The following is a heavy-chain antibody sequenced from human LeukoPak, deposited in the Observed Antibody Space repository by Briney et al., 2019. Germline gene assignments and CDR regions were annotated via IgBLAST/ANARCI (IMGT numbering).Heavy chain of an antibody. V-gene: IGHV3-23*01. CDR1: GFTFSSYA. Sequence: GGSLRLSCAASGFTFSSYAMSWVRQAPGKGLEWVSAISGSGGSTYYADSVKGRFTISRDNSKNTLYLQMNSLRAEDTAVYYCARGQRAAAGNYYYYYYMDVWGKGTTVTVSS. J-gene: IGHJ6*03. CDR2: ISGSGGST. D-gene: IGHD6-13*01. CDR3: ARGQRAAAGNYYYYYYMDV.